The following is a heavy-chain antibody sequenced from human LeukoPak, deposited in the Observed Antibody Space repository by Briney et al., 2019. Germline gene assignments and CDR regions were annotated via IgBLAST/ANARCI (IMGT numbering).Heavy chain of an antibody. CDR2: VDHTGST. D-gene: IGHD1-1*01. V-gene: IGHV4-59*01. CDR3: ARGRVSSSTWYSTYYYYFYMDV. CDR1: DDSITMYY. Sequence: SETLSLTCSVSDDSITMYYWTWIRQPPGKGLEWIGYVDHTGSTNFNPSLNGRVSISSDTTKNLFSLRLRSVTAADTAVYFCARGRVSSSTWYSTYYYYFYMDVWGKGTTVTVSS. J-gene: IGHJ6*03.